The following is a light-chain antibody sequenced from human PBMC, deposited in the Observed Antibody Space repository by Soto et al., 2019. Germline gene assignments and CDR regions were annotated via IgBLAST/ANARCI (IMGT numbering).Light chain of an antibody. CDR3: QQYATYAPST. J-gene: IGKJ1*01. V-gene: IGKV1-5*01. CDR1: QGIGTW. CDR2: DAS. Sequence: DIQMTQSPSSVSASVGDRVTITCRASQGIGTWLAWYQHRPGEGPKLLIHDASSLESGVPSRFSGSGSATEFSLTISSLESGDSGTYHCQQYATYAPSTFGQGTKVDI.